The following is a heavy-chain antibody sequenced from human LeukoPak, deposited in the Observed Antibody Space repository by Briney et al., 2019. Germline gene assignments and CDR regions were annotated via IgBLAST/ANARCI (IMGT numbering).Heavy chain of an antibody. D-gene: IGHD4-17*01. J-gene: IGHJ4*02. Sequence: GASVKVSCKASAYTFIDFYMHWVRQAPGQRPEWMGSINPNTGDTHYAQKFQGRVIMTRDTSTTTAYMELSSLKADDTAVYYCARRLGNDYGDYFDYWGQGTLVTVSS. CDR2: INPNTGDT. CDR3: ARRLGNDYGDYFDY. V-gene: IGHV1-2*02. CDR1: AYTFIDFY.